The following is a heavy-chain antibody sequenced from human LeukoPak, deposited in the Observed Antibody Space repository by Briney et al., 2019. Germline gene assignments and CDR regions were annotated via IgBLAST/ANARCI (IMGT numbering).Heavy chain of an antibody. D-gene: IGHD6-19*01. V-gene: IGHV4-59*01. Sequence: SETLSLTCTVSGGSISSYYWSWIRQPPGKGLEWIGYIYYSGSTNYNPSLKSRVTISVDTSKNQFSLKLSSVTAADTAVYYCARVGSRSSGWYNWIDPWGQGTLVTVSS. J-gene: IGHJ5*02. CDR3: ARVGSRSSGWYNWIDP. CDR2: IYYSGST. CDR1: GGSISSYY.